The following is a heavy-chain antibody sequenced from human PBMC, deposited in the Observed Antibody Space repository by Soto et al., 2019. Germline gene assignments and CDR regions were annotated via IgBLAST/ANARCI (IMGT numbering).Heavy chain of an antibody. CDR1: GFTFDDYA. J-gene: IGHJ3*02. CDR2: ISWNSGSI. CDR3: AKVIAPPELYDAFDI. D-gene: IGHD1-26*01. V-gene: IGHV3-9*01. Sequence: PGGSLRLSCAASGFTFDDYAMHWVRQAPGKGLEWVSGISWNSGSIGYADSVKGRFTISRDNAKNSLYLQMNSLRAEDTALYYCAKVIAPPELYDAFDIWGQGTMVTVSS.